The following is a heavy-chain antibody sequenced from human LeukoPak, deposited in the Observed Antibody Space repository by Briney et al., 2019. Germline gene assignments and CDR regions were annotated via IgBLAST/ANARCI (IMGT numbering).Heavy chain of an antibody. CDR3: AKDIGSTTRPAFDY. V-gene: IGHV3-43*01. CDR1: GFTFDDYT. D-gene: IGHD1-26*01. CDR2: ISWDGGST. Sequence: PGGSLRLSCAASGFTFDDYTMHWVRQAPGKGLEWVSLISWDGGSTYYADSVKGRFTISRDNSKNSLYLQMNSLRTEDTALYYCAKDIGSTTRPAFDYWGQGTLVTVSS. J-gene: IGHJ4*02.